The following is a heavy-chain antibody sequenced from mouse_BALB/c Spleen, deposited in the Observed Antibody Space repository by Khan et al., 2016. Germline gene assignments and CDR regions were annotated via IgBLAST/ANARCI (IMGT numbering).Heavy chain of an antibody. CDR3: ARSPYGNYAMDY. CDR2: ISYSGST. D-gene: IGHD2-10*02. CDR1: GDSITSGY. J-gene: IGHJ4*01. Sequence: EVQLVESGPSLVKPTQTLSLTCSVTGDSITSGYWNWIRKFPGNKLEYMGYISYSGSTYYNPSLKSRISITRDTSKNQYYLQLNSVTTEDTATYYCARSPYGNYAMDYWGQGTSVTVSS. V-gene: IGHV3-8*02.